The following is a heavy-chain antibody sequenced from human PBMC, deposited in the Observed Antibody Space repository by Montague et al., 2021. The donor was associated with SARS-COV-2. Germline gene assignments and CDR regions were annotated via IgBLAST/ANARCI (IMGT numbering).Heavy chain of an antibody. Sequence: SETLYLTCNVSGYSISSGYYWGWIRQPPGKGLEWIGSIYHSGSTYYNPSLKSRVTISVDTSKNQFSLKLSSVTAADTAVYYCAVNSNYYYYYGMDVWGQGTTVTVSS. D-gene: IGHD4-11*01. CDR1: GYSISSGYY. CDR2: IYHSGST. CDR3: AVNSNYYYYYGMDV. J-gene: IGHJ6*02. V-gene: IGHV4-38-2*02.